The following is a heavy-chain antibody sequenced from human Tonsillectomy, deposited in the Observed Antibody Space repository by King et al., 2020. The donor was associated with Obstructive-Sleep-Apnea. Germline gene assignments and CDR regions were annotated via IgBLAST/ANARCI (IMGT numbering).Heavy chain of an antibody. V-gene: IGHV3-9*01. CDR1: GFTFDDYA. J-gene: IGHJ4*02. CDR2: ISWNSGSI. Sequence: VQLVESGGGLVQPGRSLRLSCVASGFTFDDYAMHWVRQAPGKGLEWVSGISWNSGSIGYVDSVKGRFTISRDNVKKSLYLQMNSLRVEDTALYYCAKDKDSSDWYADYWGQGTLVTVSS. CDR3: AKDKDSSDWYADY. D-gene: IGHD6-19*01.